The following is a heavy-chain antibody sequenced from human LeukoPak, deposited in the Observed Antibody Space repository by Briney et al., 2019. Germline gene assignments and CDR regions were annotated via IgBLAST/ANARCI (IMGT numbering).Heavy chain of an antibody. CDR3: ATYDYGELDY. Sequence: GGSLRLSCEASGFTFSSYEMIWVRQAPGKGLEWVSFISSSTTTIYYADSVKGPFTLSRDNAKTSLYLQMNRLRAEDTAVYYCATYDYGELDYWGQGTLVTASS. V-gene: IGHV3-48*03. CDR1: GFTFSSYE. J-gene: IGHJ4*02. CDR2: ISSSTTTI. D-gene: IGHD4-17*01.